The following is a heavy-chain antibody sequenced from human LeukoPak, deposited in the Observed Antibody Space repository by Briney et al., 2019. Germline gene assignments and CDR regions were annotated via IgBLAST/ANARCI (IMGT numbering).Heavy chain of an antibody. CDR1: GYTFTGYY. D-gene: IGHD3-10*01. Sequence: ASVKVSCKASGYTFTGYYIHWVRQAPGQGLEWMGWINPNSGGTNYAQKFQGRVTMTRDTSISTAYMELSRLRSDDTAVYYCARGRRITMVRGVMGVDYWGQGTLVTVSS. V-gene: IGHV1-2*02. CDR3: ARGRRITMVRGVMGVDY. J-gene: IGHJ4*02. CDR2: INPNSGGT.